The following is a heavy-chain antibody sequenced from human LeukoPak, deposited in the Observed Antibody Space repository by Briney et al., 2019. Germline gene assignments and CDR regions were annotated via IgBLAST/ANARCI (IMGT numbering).Heavy chain of an antibody. CDR2: ISGSGDNT. Sequence: RSGGSLRLSCAASGFTVSSNYMSWVRQAPGQGLEWVSGISGSGDNTYYADSVRGRFTISRDKSKSTVYLQMNSLGVEDTAIYYCARGRKLGAPTYFFDYWGQGTLVTVSS. D-gene: IGHD1-26*01. J-gene: IGHJ4*02. CDR1: GFTVSSNY. V-gene: IGHV3-23*01. CDR3: ARGRKLGAPTYFFDY.